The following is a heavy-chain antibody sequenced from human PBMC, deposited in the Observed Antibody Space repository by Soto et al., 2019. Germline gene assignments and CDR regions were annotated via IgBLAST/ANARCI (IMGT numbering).Heavy chain of an antibody. CDR1: GFTFSSYS. Sequence: GGSLRLSCAASGFTFSSYSMNWVRQAPGKGLEWVSSISSSSSYIYYADSVKGRFTISRDNAKNSLYLQMNSLRAEDTAVYYCARNPHPYSSSWYWYFDYWGQGTLVTV. CDR3: ARNPHPYSSSWYWYFDY. J-gene: IGHJ4*02. D-gene: IGHD6-13*01. V-gene: IGHV3-21*01. CDR2: ISSSSSYI.